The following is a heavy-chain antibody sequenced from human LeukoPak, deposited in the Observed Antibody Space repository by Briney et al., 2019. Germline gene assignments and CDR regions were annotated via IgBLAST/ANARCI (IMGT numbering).Heavy chain of an antibody. J-gene: IGHJ6*02. D-gene: IGHD3-10*01. CDR2: IYYSGST. Sequence: SETPSLTCTVSRGSISSYYWTWIRQPPGKGLEWIGYIYYSGSTNYNPSLKSRVTISVDPSTNQFSLKLRSVTAADTAVYYCARGVGGSGSYYYYGMDVWGQGTTVTVSS. V-gene: IGHV4-59*01. CDR3: ARGVGGSGSYYYYGMDV. CDR1: RGSISSYY.